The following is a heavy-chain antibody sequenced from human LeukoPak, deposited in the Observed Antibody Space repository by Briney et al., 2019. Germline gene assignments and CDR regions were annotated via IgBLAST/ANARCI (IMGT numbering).Heavy chain of an antibody. J-gene: IGHJ3*02. V-gene: IGHV5-51*01. CDR3: ARQPQSYYRDAFDI. D-gene: IGHD1-26*01. Sequence: GESLKISCKGSGYIFTHNWIGWVRQMPGKGLEWMGIIYPGDSDTRYSPSFQGQVTISADKSISTAYLQWSSLKASDTAMYYCARQPQSYYRDAFDIWGQGTMVTVSS. CDR2: IYPGDSDT. CDR1: GYIFTHNW.